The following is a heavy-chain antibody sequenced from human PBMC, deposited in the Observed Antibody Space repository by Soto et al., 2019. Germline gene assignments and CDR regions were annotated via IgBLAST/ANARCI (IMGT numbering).Heavy chain of an antibody. CDR3: VRRLAVKPRYYFDY. V-gene: IGHV4-30-4*08. CDR1: GDSISSATHY. D-gene: IGHD6-19*01. Sequence: SETLSLTCTVSGDSISSATHYWNWIRQHPGKGLEWIGYVSSSGNSYYSPSLKSRVFMSVDTSKNLFSLELSSVTAADTAVYYCVRRLAVKPRYYFDYWGQGTLVTVSS. J-gene: IGHJ4*02. CDR2: VSSSGNS.